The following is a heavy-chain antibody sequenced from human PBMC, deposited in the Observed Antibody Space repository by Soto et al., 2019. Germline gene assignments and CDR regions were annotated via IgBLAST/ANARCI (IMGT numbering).Heavy chain of an antibody. CDR3: ASKTLDDFDY. CDR1: GLSFRSYD. V-gene: IGHV3-33*01. Sequence: QVQLVESGGGAVQPGTSLRLSCGTSGLSFRSYDMHWVRQAPGKGLEWVAVIRNDGTVRNYAGSVKGRFTISRDNSMNTLYLEMNSLRAEDTALYYCASKTLDDFDYWGQGTLVTVSS. CDR2: IRNDGTVR. J-gene: IGHJ4*02. D-gene: IGHD6-6*01.